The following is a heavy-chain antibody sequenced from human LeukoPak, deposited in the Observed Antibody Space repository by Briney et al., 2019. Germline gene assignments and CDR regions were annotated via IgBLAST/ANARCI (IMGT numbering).Heavy chain of an antibody. CDR3: AKSIRSYCSGVSCPGY. D-gene: IGHD2-15*01. V-gene: IGHV3-23*01. CDR1: GFTFSSYA. Sequence: GGSLRLSCAASGFTFSSYAMSWVRQAPGKGLEWVSAISGSGGSTYYADSVKGRFTISRDNSKNTLYLQMNSLRAEDTAVYYCAKSIRSYCSGVSCPGYWGQGTLVTVSS. J-gene: IGHJ4*02. CDR2: ISGSGGST.